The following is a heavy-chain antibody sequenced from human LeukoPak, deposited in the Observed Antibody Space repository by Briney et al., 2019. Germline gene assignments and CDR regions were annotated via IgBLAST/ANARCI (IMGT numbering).Heavy chain of an antibody. CDR2: ISGSGGST. CDR3: AKDSPCGGDCYSWAAEYFQH. D-gene: IGHD2-21*02. V-gene: IGHV3-23*01. Sequence: PGGSLRLSCAASGFTFSSYAMSWVRQAPGKGLEWVSAISGSGGSTYYADSVKGRFTISRDNSRNTLYLQMNSLRAEDTAVYYCAKDSPCGGDCYSWAAEYFQHWGQGTLVTVSS. J-gene: IGHJ1*01. CDR1: GFTFSSYA.